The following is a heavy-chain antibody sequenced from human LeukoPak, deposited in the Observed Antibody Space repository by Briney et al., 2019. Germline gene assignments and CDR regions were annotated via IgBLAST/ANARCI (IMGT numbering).Heavy chain of an antibody. Sequence: GASVKLSCKASGYTFFTYYMHWVRQAPGQGLEWMGIINPSGGSTSYAQKLQGRVTMTRDMSTSTVYMELSSLRSEDTAVYYCARDRGGGPFDYWGQGTLVTVPS. CDR2: INPSGGST. J-gene: IGHJ4*02. D-gene: IGHD4-23*01. V-gene: IGHV1-46*01. CDR3: ARDRGGGPFDY. CDR1: GYTFFTYY.